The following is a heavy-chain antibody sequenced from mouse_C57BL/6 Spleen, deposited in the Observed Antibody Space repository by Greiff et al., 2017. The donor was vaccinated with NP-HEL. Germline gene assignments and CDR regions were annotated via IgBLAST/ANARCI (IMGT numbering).Heavy chain of an antibody. V-gene: IGHV3-2*02. CDR2: ISYSGST. J-gene: IGHJ2*01. CDR1: GYSITSGYG. CDR3: ARTARIKY. D-gene: IGHD1-2*01. Sequence: EVQLQQSGPGLVKPSQSLSLTCTVTGYSITSGYGWNWIRQFPGNKLEWMGYISYSGSTNYKPSLKSRSSITRDTSKNQFFLQLNSVTTEDTATYYCARTARIKYWGQGTTLTVSS.